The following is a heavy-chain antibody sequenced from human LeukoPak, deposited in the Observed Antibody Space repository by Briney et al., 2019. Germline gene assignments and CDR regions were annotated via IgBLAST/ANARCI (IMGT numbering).Heavy chain of an antibody. CDR2: IYYSGST. CDR3: ARQGYGGNYDFDY. Sequence: PSETLSLTCTVSGGSISSSSYYWGWIRHPPGKGLEWIGSIYYSGSTYYNPSLKSRVTISVDTSKNQFSLKLSSVTAADTAVYYCARQGYGGNYDFDYWGQGTLVTVSS. V-gene: IGHV4-39*01. CDR1: GGSISSSSYY. J-gene: IGHJ4*02. D-gene: IGHD4-23*01.